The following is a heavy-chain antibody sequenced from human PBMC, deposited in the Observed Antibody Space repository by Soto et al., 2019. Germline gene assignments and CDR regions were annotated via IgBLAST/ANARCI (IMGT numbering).Heavy chain of an antibody. Sequence: QVHLVQSGAEVKKPGSSVKVSCKASGGTFSNHAINWVRQAPGQGLEWMGRIIPIFSTTNYAQKFQGRVTFTADESTVTAYMELSSLKHDDTAVYYCAREVAADGTFREDVFDIWGQGTVVTVSS. J-gene: IGHJ3*02. CDR3: AREVAADGTFREDVFDI. CDR2: IIPIFSTT. V-gene: IGHV1-69*12. CDR1: GGTFSNHA. D-gene: IGHD6-13*01.